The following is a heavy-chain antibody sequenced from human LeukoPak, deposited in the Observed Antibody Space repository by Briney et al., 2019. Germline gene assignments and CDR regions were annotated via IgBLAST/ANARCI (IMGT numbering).Heavy chain of an antibody. CDR3: ARDHESDYDFWSGQRGYYFDY. J-gene: IGHJ4*02. Sequence: GGSLRLSCAASGFTFSSYEMNWVRQAPGKGLEWVSYISSSGSTIYYADSVKGRFTISRDNAKNSLYLQMNSLRAEDTAVYYCARDHESDYDFWSGQRGYYFDYWGQGTLVTVSS. V-gene: IGHV3-48*03. D-gene: IGHD3-3*01. CDR1: GFTFSSYE. CDR2: ISSSGSTI.